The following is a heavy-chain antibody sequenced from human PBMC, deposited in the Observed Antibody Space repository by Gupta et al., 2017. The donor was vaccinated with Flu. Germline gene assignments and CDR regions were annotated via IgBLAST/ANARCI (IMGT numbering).Heavy chain of an antibody. J-gene: IGHJ6*03. Sequence: NWVRQAPGQGLEWMGWINTNTGNPTYAQGFTGRFVFSLDTSVSTAYLQISSLKAEDTAVYYCGRDRYDFWSGYSEYYYMDVWGKGTTVTVS. CDR2: INTNTGNP. D-gene: IGHD3-3*01. CDR3: GRDRYDFWSGYSEYYYMDV. V-gene: IGHV7-4-1*02.